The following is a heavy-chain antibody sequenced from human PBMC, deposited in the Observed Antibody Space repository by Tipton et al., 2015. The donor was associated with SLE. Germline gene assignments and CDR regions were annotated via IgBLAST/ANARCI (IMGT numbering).Heavy chain of an antibody. CDR1: GGSISSYY. D-gene: IGHD4-17*01. CDR3: ARAYGDYWGYYYGMDV. Sequence: TLSLTCTVSGGSISSYYWSWIRQPPGKGLEWIGYIYTSGSTYYNPSLKSRVTISVDTSKNQFSLKLSSVTAADTAVYYCARAYGDYWGYYYGMDVWGQGTTVTVSS. V-gene: IGHV4-4*09. J-gene: IGHJ6*02. CDR2: IYTSGST.